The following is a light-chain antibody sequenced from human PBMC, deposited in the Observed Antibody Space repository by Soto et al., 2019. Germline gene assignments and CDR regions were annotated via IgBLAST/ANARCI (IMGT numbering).Light chain of an antibody. CDR3: QETYNSPPLT. V-gene: IGKV1-39*01. CDR1: QSISTS. J-gene: IGKJ4*01. Sequence: DIQMTQSPSSLSAYVGDRVTITCRASQSISTSLNWYQHKPGKAPNLLIYSASSVQSGVPSRFSASGSETEFTLTISSLQPEDFGTYYCQETYNSPPLTFRGGTKVEIK. CDR2: SAS.